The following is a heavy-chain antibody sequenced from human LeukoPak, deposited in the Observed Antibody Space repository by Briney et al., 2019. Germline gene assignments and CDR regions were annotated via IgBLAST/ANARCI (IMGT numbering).Heavy chain of an antibody. CDR1: GDTFTIYT. Sequence: ASVKVSCKASGDTFTIYTIHWVRQAPGQRLEWMGWINAGNGNTKYSQKFQGRVTITRDTSASTAYMELSSLRSEDTAVYYCARNGMDVWGQGTTVTVSS. J-gene: IGHJ6*02. CDR3: ARNGMDV. V-gene: IGHV1-3*01. CDR2: INAGNGNT.